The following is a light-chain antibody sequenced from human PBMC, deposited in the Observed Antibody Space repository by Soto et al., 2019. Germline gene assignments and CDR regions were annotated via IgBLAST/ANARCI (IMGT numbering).Light chain of an antibody. CDR2: SDN. Sequence: QSVLTQPPSASGTPGQRVTISCSGSSSNIGSNAVNWYQQLPGTAPKLFIYSDNQRPSGVPDRVSGSKSATSASLAIRGLQSDDEADYFCSVWDDSLNGPVFGGGTKLTVL. V-gene: IGLV1-44*01. CDR3: SVWDDSLNGPV. CDR1: SSNIGSNA. J-gene: IGLJ3*02.